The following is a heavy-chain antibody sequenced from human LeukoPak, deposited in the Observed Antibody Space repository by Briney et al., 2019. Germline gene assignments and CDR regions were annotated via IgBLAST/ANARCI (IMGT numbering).Heavy chain of an antibody. Sequence: GSLRLSCAASGFTVSSNYMSWVRQPPGKGLEWIGEINHSGSTNYNPSLKSRVTISVDTSKKQFSLKLSSVTAADTAVYYCALTRSDGYKLFDYWGQGTLVTVSS. CDR2: INHSGST. J-gene: IGHJ4*02. CDR3: ALTRSDGYKLFDY. CDR1: GFTVSSNY. V-gene: IGHV4-34*08. D-gene: IGHD5-24*01.